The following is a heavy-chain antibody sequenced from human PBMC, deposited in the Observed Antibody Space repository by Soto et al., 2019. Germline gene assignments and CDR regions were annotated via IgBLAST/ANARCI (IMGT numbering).Heavy chain of an antibody. V-gene: IGHV3-30*18. Sequence: GGSLRLSCAASGFTFSSYAMHWVRQAPGKGLEWVAVMSYDGSNKYYADSVKGRVNISRDNSKNTLYLQMNSLGAEDTAVYYCAKAPSIVLLERHDYWGQGTLVTVSS. J-gene: IGHJ4*02. CDR3: AKAPSIVLLERHDY. D-gene: IGHD3-22*01. CDR1: GFTFSSYA. CDR2: MSYDGSNK.